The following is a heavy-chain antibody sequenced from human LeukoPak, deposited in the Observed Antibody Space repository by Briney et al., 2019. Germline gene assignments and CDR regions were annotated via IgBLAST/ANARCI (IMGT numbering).Heavy chain of an antibody. V-gene: IGHV1-18*01. CDR1: GYTFTSYG. Sequence: ASVKVSYKAFGYTFTSYGISWVRQAPGQGLEWMGWISAYNGNTNYARKLQGRVTMTTDTSTSTAYMELRSLRSDDTAVYYCARVASAWNRRATVDYWGQGTLVTVSS. CDR3: ARVASAWNRRATVDY. CDR2: ISAYNGNT. D-gene: IGHD1-1*01. J-gene: IGHJ4*02.